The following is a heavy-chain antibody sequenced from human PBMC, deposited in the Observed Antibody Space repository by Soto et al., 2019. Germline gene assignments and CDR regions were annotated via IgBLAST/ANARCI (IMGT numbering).Heavy chain of an antibody. CDR3: AKAGDDFWSGYLYYFDS. V-gene: IGHV3-23*01. J-gene: IGHJ4*02. CDR2: IRESGGRT. Sequence: EVQLLESGGGLVQPGGSLRLSCAASGFMFHRYAMTWVRQAPGKGLEWLSTIRESGGRTDYADSVKGRFTISRDNSKNTVDLQMSSLRAEDTAVYYCAKAGDDFWSGYLYYFDSWGQGTLVTVSS. CDR1: GFMFHRYA. D-gene: IGHD3-3*01.